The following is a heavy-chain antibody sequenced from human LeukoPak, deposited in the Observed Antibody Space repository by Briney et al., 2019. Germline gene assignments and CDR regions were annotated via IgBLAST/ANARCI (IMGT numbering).Heavy chain of an antibody. D-gene: IGHD5-18*01. J-gene: IGHJ5*02. CDR1: GYTFTSYD. CDR2: INPNSGGT. V-gene: IGHV1-2*02. CDR3: ARDGYTFGDNWFDP. Sequence: ASVKVSCKASGYTFTSYDINWVRQATGQGPEWMGWINPNSGGTSYAQKFQGRVTMTRDTSISTAYMELTRLTSDDTAVYYCARDGYTFGDNWFDPWGQGTLVTVSS.